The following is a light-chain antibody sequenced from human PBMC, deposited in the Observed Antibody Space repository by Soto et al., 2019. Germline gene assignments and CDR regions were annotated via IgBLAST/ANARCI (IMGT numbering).Light chain of an antibody. Sequence: DIQMTQSPSFVSASVGDRVTVTCRASQDISSWLAWYQQKPGKAPKLLIYTTSTLGSGVPSRFSGSRSGTDLTLTISGLQPEDFATYYCQQANRFPSTFGQGTRLEIK. CDR3: QQANRFPST. V-gene: IGKV1-12*01. CDR1: QDISSW. J-gene: IGKJ5*01. CDR2: TTS.